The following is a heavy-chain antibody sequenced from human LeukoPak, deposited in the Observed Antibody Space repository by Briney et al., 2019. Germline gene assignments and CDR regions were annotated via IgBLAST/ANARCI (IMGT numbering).Heavy chain of an antibody. J-gene: IGHJ4*02. CDR2: INPSGGST. V-gene: IGHV1-46*01. CDR1: GSTFTSYY. Sequence: GASVKVSCKASGSTFTSYYMHWVRQAPGQGLEWMGIINPSGGSTSYSQKFQGRVTMTRDTSTSTVYMELSSLRSEDTAVYYCARDRAAEDVDTSLDYWGQGTLVTVSS. CDR3: ARDRAAEDVDTSLDY. D-gene: IGHD6-13*01.